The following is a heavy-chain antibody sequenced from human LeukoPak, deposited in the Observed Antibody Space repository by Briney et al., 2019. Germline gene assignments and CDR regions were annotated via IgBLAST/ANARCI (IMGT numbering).Heavy chain of an antibody. CDR2: IKQDGGEI. J-gene: IGHJ4*02. CDR1: GFTFSRYW. Sequence: GGSLRLSCAASGFTFSRYWMSWVRQVPRKGLEWVANIKQDGGEIYYVDSVKGRFTISRDNAKSSLYLQMNSLRAGDTAVYYCARDKGDYDTSGSLFVFGGQGTPVTVSS. V-gene: IGHV3-7*03. D-gene: IGHD3-22*01. CDR3: ARDKGDYDTSGSLFVF.